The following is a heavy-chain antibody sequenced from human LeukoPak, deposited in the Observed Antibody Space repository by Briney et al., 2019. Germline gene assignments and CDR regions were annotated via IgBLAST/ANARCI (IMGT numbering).Heavy chain of an antibody. CDR1: GFTFSSYA. V-gene: IGHV3-30-3*01. CDR2: ISYDGSNK. Sequence: GGSLRLSCAASGFTFSSYAMHWVRQAPGKGLEWVAVISYDGSNKYYADSVKGRFTISRDNSKNTLYLQMNSLRAEDTAVYYCARDGRRNDYDSDNWFDPWGQGTLVTVSS. D-gene: IGHD3-22*01. J-gene: IGHJ5*02. CDR3: ARDGRRNDYDSDNWFDP.